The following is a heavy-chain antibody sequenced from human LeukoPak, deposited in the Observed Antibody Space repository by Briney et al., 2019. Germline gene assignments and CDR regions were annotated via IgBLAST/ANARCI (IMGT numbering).Heavy chain of an antibody. Sequence: GGSLRLSCATSGFSFSSYAMSWVRQAPGKGLEWVSAMSSSDDGRYYAASVRGRFTISRDTSRSTLYLQMNSLRAEDTAVYYCARDGLGSRITMVRGVNYFDYWGQGTLVTVSS. CDR1: GFSFSSYA. V-gene: IGHV3-23*01. J-gene: IGHJ4*02. CDR2: MSSSDDGR. CDR3: ARDGLGSRITMVRGVNYFDY. D-gene: IGHD3-10*01.